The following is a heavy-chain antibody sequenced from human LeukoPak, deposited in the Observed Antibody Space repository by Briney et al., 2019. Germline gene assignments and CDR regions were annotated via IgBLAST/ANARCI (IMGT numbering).Heavy chain of an antibody. D-gene: IGHD3-22*01. CDR3: AXXXXXYDSSGYYY. CDR1: GFTFSDYY. Sequence: PGGSLRLSCAASGFTFSDYYMSWVRQAPGKGLEWVSVIYSGGSTYYADSVKGRFTISRDNSKNTLYLQMNSLRAEDTAVYYCAXXXXXYDSSGYYYWGQGTLVTVSS. J-gene: IGHJ4*02. CDR2: IYSGGST. V-gene: IGHV3-53*01.